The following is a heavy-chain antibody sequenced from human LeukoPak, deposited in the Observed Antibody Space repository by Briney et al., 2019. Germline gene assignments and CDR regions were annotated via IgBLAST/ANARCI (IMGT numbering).Heavy chain of an antibody. D-gene: IGHD2-8*01. CDR1: ADSINSYF. CDR2: ISTSGNT. CDR3: ARDHGLASAWFDP. V-gene: IGHV4-4*07. J-gene: IGHJ5*02. Sequence: SETLSLNCTVSADSINSYFWTWHRHPDGQGLEWIGSISTSGNTNYNPSLKSRVTMSEDTSKNQFSLRLTSVTAADTAVYYCARDHGLASAWFDPWGQGILVTVSS.